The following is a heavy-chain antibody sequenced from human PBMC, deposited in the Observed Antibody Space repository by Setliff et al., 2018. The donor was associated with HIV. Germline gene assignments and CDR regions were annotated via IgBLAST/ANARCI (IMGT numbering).Heavy chain of an antibody. J-gene: IGHJ4*02. CDR1: GASITNHY. CDR3: AREWQRLVLDH. V-gene: IGHV4-4*07. CDR2: IYTSGST. Sequence: SETLSLTCTVSGASITNHYWSWVRQPAGKGLEWIGRIYTSGSTNYNPSLKSRVTISVDTSKNQFSLKLSSVTAADTAVYYCAREWQRLVLDHWGQGTLVTVSS. D-gene: IGHD3-9*01.